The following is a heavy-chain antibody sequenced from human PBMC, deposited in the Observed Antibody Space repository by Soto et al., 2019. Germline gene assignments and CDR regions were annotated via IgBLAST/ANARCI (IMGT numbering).Heavy chain of an antibody. Sequence: PSETLSLTCTVSGGSISSSSYYWGWIRQPPGKGLEWIGSIYYSGSTYYNPSLKSRVTISVDTSKNQFSLKLSSVTAADTAVYYCARLNVVPAAIGLDPWGRGTLVTVSS. CDR2: IYYSGST. V-gene: IGHV4-39*01. CDR1: GGSISSSSYY. D-gene: IGHD2-2*02. J-gene: IGHJ5*02. CDR3: ARLNVVPAAIGLDP.